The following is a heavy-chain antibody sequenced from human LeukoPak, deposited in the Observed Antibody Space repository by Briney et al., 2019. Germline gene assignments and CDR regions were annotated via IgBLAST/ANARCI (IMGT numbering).Heavy chain of an antibody. Sequence: SETLSLTCTVSGGSIRSGNYYWGWIRQTPGRGLEWIGNIFYSGVTNYSPSLKSRVTLSIDTSKNQFSLKLTSVTAADTALYYCARHLRIRVDLIYYYYYMDVWRRGTTVTGSS. CDR2: IFYSGVT. D-gene: IGHD3-10*01. CDR1: GGSIRSGNYY. J-gene: IGHJ6*03. V-gene: IGHV4-39*01. CDR3: ARHLRIRVDLIYYYYYMDV.